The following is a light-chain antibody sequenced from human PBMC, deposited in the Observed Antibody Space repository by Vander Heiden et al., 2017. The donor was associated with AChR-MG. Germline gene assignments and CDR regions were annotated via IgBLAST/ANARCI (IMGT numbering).Light chain of an antibody. V-gene: IGLV1-44*01. CDR1: SPHIGSNT. CDR2: SNN. Sequence: QSVLTPPPSASGTPGQRVTISCSGSSPHIGSNTVNWYQQLPGTAPKLLIYSNNQRPSGVPDRFSGSKSGTSASLAISGLQSEDEADYYCAAWDDSLNGRVFGGGTKLTVL. J-gene: IGLJ3*02. CDR3: AAWDDSLNGRV.